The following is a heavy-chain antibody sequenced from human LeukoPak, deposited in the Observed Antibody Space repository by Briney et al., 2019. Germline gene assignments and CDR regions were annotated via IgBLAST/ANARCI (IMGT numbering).Heavy chain of an antibody. V-gene: IGHV3-66*01. CDR3: AVATIYYFDY. CDR2: IYSGGHT. J-gene: IGHJ4*02. CDR1: GFIVSSNY. Sequence: GGSLRLSCAASGFIVSSNYMSWVRQAPGKGLECVSVIYSGGHTYYADSVKGRFTIPRDNSKNTLYLQMNSLRVEDTAVYYCAVATIYYFDYWGQGTLVTVSS. D-gene: IGHD5-12*01.